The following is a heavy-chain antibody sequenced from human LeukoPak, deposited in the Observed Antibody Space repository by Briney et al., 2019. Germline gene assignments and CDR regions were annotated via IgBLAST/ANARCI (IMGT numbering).Heavy chain of an antibody. V-gene: IGHV3-23*01. CDR2: ISDSGGST. CDR1: GFTFSSFA. Sequence: GGSLRLSCAASGFTFSSFAMTWVRQAPGKGLEWFSTISDSGGSTYYADAVKGRFTISRDNSKDTLYAQMNGLRAEDAAVYYCAKSHSVAQRGYFDYWGQGALVTVSS. D-gene: IGHD2-15*01. CDR3: AKSHSVAQRGYFDY. J-gene: IGHJ4*02.